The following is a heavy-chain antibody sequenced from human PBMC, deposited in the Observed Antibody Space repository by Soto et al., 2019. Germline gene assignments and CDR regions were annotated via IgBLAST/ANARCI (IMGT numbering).Heavy chain of an antibody. J-gene: IGHJ4*02. CDR3: AKASYVLGYFDY. CDR1: GYSLRTSGW. CDR2: IYHVGST. Sequence: SDSLSLTCTVSGYSLRTSGWRICLRHSPGKGLEWIGQIYHVGSTNYNPALKSRVTISVDKSKNQFSLKLTSVNAADTAVYYCAKASYVLGYFDYWGQGGLVTVS. D-gene: IGHD3-16*01. V-gene: IGHV4-4*02.